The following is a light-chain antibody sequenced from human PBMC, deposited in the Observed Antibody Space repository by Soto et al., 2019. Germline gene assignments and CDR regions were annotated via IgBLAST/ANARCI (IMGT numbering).Light chain of an antibody. CDR1: QSISGTY. V-gene: IGKV3-20*01. CDR3: QHYGSSPST. CDR2: SAS. Sequence: DTVLTQSPGTLSLTSGERATLSCRASQSISGTYVAWYQQKPGQSPRLLIYSASTSAPGIPDRFSGSGSGTDFTLTISRLETEDFAVYDGQHYGSSPSTFGRGTKVEIK. J-gene: IGKJ1*01.